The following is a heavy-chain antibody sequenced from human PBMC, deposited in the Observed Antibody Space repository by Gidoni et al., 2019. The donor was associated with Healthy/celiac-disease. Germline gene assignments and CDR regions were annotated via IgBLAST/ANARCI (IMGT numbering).Heavy chain of an antibody. V-gene: IGHV4-39*01. J-gene: IGHJ4*02. CDR1: GGSISSSSYY. CDR2: IYYSGST. CDR3: ANGYLSNSEGGIVVVPAAMDY. D-gene: IGHD2-2*01. Sequence: QLQLQESGPGLVKPSETLSLTCTVSGGSISSSSYYWGWIRQPPGKGLEWIGSIYYSGSTYYNPSLKSRVTISVDTSKNQFSLKLSSVTAADTAVYYCANGYLSNSEGGIVVVPAAMDYWGQGTLVTVSS.